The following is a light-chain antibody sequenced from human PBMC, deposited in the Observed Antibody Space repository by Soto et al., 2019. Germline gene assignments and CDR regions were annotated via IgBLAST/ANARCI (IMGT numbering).Light chain of an antibody. CDR1: QSVSSSY. Sequence: EIVLTQSPGTLSLAPGARATLSCRSMQSVSSSYLAWYQQKPGQAPRLLIYGASSRATGIPDRFSGSGSGTDLTLTISRLEPEDFAVYYRQQYGSSPATFGGGTKVDIK. CDR2: GAS. J-gene: IGKJ4*01. V-gene: IGKV3-20*01. CDR3: QQYGSSPAT.